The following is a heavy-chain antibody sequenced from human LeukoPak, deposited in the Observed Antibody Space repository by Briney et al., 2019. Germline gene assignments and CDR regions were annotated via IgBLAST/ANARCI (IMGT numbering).Heavy chain of an antibody. CDR2: IYYSGST. D-gene: IGHD5-12*01. CDR3: ARRNPGGYDYLHYFAP. J-gene: IGHJ4*02. Sequence: SETLSLTCTVSGGSISSYYWSWIRQPPGKGLEWIGYIYYSGSTNYNPSLKSRVTISVDTSKNQFSLKLSSVTAADTAVYYCARRNPGGYDYLHYFAPWGQGTLVTASS. CDR1: GGSISSYY. V-gene: IGHV4-59*08.